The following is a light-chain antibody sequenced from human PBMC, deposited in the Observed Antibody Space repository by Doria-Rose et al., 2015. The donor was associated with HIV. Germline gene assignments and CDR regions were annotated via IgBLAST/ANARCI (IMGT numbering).Light chain of an antibody. V-gene: IGKV4-1*01. CDR1: QSLLYTSKNY. Sequence: IVMTQSPESLGMSLGERATLNCKSNQSLLYTSKNYLARYQQKPGQPPKLLIYWASTRQSGVPARFSGSGSGTDFTLTISSLEAEDVAVYYCQQYYDTPSFGPGTTVDIK. J-gene: IGKJ3*01. CDR3: QQYYDTPS. CDR2: WAS.